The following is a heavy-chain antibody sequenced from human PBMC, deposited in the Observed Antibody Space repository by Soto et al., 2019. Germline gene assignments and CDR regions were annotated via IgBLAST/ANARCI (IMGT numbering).Heavy chain of an antibody. D-gene: IGHD2-2*01. V-gene: IGHV3-23*01. Sequence: EVQLLESGGGLVQPGGSLRLSCAASGFTFSRYALSWVRQAPGKGLEWVSAISYDGGATYYGGSVKGRFTISRDNSKTPLFLQMNSLRAEYTAVYYCARASADLTFYYWGQGILVTVSS. CDR1: GFTFSRYA. CDR3: ARASADLTFYY. J-gene: IGHJ4*02. CDR2: ISYDGGAT.